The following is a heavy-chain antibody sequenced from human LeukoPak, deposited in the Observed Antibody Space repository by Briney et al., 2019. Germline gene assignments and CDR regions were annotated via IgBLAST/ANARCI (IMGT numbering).Heavy chain of an antibody. CDR3: ARGQRPDY. CDR1: GGSFSGYY. J-gene: IGHJ4*02. CDR2: INHSGST. V-gene: IGHV4-34*01. Sequence: SETLSLTCAVYGGSFSGYYWSWIRQPPGKGLEWIGEINHSGSTNYNPSLKSRVTISVDTSKNQFSLKLSSVTAADTAVYYGARGQRPDYWGQGTLVTVSS.